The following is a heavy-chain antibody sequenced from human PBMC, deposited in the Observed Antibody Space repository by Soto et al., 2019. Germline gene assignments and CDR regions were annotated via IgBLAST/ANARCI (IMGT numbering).Heavy chain of an antibody. CDR3: ARILKGGTFDWLQIDC. J-gene: IGHJ4*02. D-gene: IGHD3-9*01. CDR2: INWRDNK. Sequence: VSGPTLVNPTQTLTLTCTFSGFSLTTSRMCVTWIRQPPGKALEWLALINWRDNKYYTTSLKTRLTLSKDTSKNQVVLTLTNMDPVDTGTHYCARILKGGTFDWLQIDCWGQGTLVPVSS. V-gene: IGHV2-70*01. CDR1: GFSLTTSRMC.